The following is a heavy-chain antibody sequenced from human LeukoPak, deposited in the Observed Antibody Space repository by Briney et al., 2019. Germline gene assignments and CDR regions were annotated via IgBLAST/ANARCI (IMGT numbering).Heavy chain of an antibody. J-gene: IGHJ4*02. CDR2: ISAYNGNT. D-gene: IGHD3-22*01. CDR3: ARVKVTYYYDSSGYPDY. Sequence: ASVKVSCKASGYTFTSYGISWVRQALGQGLEWMGWISAYNGNTNYAQKLQGRVTMTTDTSTSTAYMELRSLRSDDTAVYYCARVKVTYYYDSSGYPDYWGQGTLVTVSS. V-gene: IGHV1-18*01. CDR1: GYTFTSYG.